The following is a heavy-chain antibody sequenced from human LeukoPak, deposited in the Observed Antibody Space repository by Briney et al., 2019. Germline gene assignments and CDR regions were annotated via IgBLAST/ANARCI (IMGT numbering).Heavy chain of an antibody. CDR1: GCTFSSYA. J-gene: IGHJ4*02. CDR3: AKYGGHPLPHYYLDY. Sequence: PGGSLRLSCAASGCTFSSYAMSWVRQAPGKGLEWVSLIIDDGHTTSYADSVKGRFTISRDNSKNTLFLQMNSLRAEDTAVYYCAKYGGHPLPHYYLDYWRQGTQVTVSS. V-gene: IGHV3-23*01. D-gene: IGHD2-2*01. CDR2: IIDDGHTT.